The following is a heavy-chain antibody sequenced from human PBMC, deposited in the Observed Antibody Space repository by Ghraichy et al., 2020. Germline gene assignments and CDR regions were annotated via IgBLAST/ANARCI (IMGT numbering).Heavy chain of an antibody. Sequence: GGSLRLSCAASGFAFSKYGMHWVRQAPGQGLEWVAVVSYDGSSKNYADSGRFTISRDNSKNTLFLQMSFLRPEDTAVCYCAKERDTSGYYSFRGDYYGMDVWGQGTTVTVSS. CDR1: GFAFSKYG. J-gene: IGHJ6*02. CDR2: VSYDGSSK. V-gene: IGHV3-30*18. CDR3: AKERDTSGYYSFRGDYYGMDV. D-gene: IGHD3-22*01.